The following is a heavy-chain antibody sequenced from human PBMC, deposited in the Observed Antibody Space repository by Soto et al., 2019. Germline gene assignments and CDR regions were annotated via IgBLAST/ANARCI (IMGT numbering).Heavy chain of an antibody. D-gene: IGHD1-26*01. Sequence: PSQTLSLTCGISGESVSSNSAAWNWLRQSPSRGLEWLGRTYYRSKWYNDYAVSVESRITINPDTSKNHFSLQLNFVTPEDTAVYFCARGEQYSGRIFDYWGQGTLVTVS. CDR1: GESVSSNSAA. CDR3: ARGEQYSGRIFDY. J-gene: IGHJ4*02. V-gene: IGHV6-1*01. CDR2: TYYRSKWYN.